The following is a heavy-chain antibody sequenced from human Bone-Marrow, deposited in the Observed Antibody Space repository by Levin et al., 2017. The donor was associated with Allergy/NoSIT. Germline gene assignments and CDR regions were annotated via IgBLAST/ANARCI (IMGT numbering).Heavy chain of an antibody. CDR3: ARDRGAVAPGYFDY. D-gene: IGHD6-19*01. Sequence: GESLKISCAASGFRISDLYMSWIRQAPGKGLEWVSFSSSSDSTMSYADSVRGRFTISRDNARNSLYLQMNSLRAEDTAMYYCARDRGAVAPGYFDYWGQGILVTVSS. CDR2: SSSSDSTM. J-gene: IGHJ4*02. V-gene: IGHV3-11*01. CDR1: GFRISDLY.